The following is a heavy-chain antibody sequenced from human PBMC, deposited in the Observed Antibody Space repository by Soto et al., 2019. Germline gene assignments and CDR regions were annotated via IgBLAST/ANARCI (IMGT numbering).Heavy chain of an antibody. CDR1: GFTFSSYA. CDR2: ISGSTSGT. D-gene: IGHD6-13*01. J-gene: IGHJ5*02. CDR3: ARQGASSRWYVRKLDWFDP. V-gene: IGHV3-23*01. Sequence: GGSLRLSCAASGFTFSSYAMSWVRQAPGKGLEWVSSISGSTSGTYYADAVKGRFTISRDNSNNTLYLQMNSLTAADTAVYYCARQGASSRWYVRKLDWFDPWGQGTLVTVSS.